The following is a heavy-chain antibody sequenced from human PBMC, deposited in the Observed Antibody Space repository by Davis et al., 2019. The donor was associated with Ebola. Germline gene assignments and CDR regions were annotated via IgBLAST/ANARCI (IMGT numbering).Heavy chain of an antibody. V-gene: IGHV4-59*01. Sequence: MPGGSLRLSCTVSGGSISSYYWSWIRQPPGKGLEWIVYIYYSGSTNYNPSLKSRVTISVDTSKNQFSLKLSSVTAADTAVYYCARDQTSYYDYIWGSYPTSSNWFDPWGQGTLVTVSS. D-gene: IGHD3-16*02. CDR2: IYYSGST. CDR3: ARDQTSYYDYIWGSYPTSSNWFDP. J-gene: IGHJ5*02. CDR1: GGSISSYY.